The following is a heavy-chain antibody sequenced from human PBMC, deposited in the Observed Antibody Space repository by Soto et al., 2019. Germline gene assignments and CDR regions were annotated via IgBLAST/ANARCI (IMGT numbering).Heavy chain of an antibody. D-gene: IGHD1-1*01. V-gene: IGHV1-69*01. CDR1: GGTFSSYA. CDR2: IIPIFGTA. CDR3: ARDTQLETYLGWFDP. J-gene: IGHJ5*02. Sequence: QVQLVQSVAEVKKPGSSVKVSCKASGGTFSSYAISWVRQAPGQGLEWMGGIIPIFGTANYAQKFQGRVTITADESTSTAYMELSSLRSEDTAVYYCARDTQLETYLGWFDPWGQGTLVTVSS.